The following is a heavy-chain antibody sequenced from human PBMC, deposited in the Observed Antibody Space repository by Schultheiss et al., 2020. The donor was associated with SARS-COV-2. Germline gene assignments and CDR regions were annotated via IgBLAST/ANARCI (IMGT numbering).Heavy chain of an antibody. CDR2: INPHGDNV. V-gene: IGHV3-64D*06. CDR3: LASGYPFDY. J-gene: IGHJ4*02. Sequence: GESLKISCSASGFTFSSFFIHWVRQSPGKGLEFISIINPHGDNVLYANSVKDRFTVSRDNFRHMVYLQLSSVSPDDTAVYYCLASGYPFDYWGRGTLVTVSS. CDR1: GFTFSSFF. D-gene: IGHD1-1*01.